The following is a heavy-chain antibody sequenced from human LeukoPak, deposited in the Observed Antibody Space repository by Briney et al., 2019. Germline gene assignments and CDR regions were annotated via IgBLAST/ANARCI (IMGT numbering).Heavy chain of an antibody. CDR3: ARDNSLGDNAWWFDP. CDR1: GYTFTSYY. D-gene: IGHD1-26*01. J-gene: IGHJ5*02. V-gene: IGHV1-46*01. CDR2: INPTGSST. Sequence: ASVKVSCKASGYTFTSYYMHWVRQAPGQGLGWMGLINPTGSSTAYAQKFQGRVTMTRDMSTSTDYMELSSLRSDDTAIYYCARDNSLGDNAWWFDPWGQGTLVTVSS.